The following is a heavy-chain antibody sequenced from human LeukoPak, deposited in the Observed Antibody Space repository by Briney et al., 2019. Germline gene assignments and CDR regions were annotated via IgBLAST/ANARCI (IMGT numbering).Heavy chain of an antibody. CDR1: GYSLTHYY. V-gene: IGHV1-46*01. Sequence: ASVKLSCKAFGYSLTHYYVHWVRQAPGQGLEWMGEINPSGGSTSYAQKFQGRITVTRDTYTNTVYTDLSSLRSEDTATYYCARGAPTSRIGAGRFDYWGQGSLLTVAS. D-gene: IGHD5-12*01. CDR2: INPSGGST. CDR3: ARGAPTSRIGAGRFDY. J-gene: IGHJ4*02.